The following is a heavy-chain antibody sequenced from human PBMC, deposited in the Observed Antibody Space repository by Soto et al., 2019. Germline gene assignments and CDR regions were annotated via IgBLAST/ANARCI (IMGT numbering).Heavy chain of an antibody. CDR1: GGTFSSYA. V-gene: IGHV1-69*19. J-gene: IGHJ4*02. CDR3: AREGASGSHIGY. D-gene: IGHD3-22*01. Sequence: QVQLVQSGAEVKNPGSSVKVSCKASGGTFSSYAISWVRQAPGQGREWMGGIITIFGTATYAQNFQGRVTITAYQSTSTAYMALSSLRSEDTAVYYCAREGASGSHIGYWGQGTLVTVSS. CDR2: IITIFGTA.